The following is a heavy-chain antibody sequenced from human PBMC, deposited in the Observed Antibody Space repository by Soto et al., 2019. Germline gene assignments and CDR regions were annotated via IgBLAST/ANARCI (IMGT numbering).Heavy chain of an antibody. CDR2: ISYDGSNK. V-gene: IGHV3-30*18. D-gene: IGHD3-9*01. Sequence: PGGSLRLSCAASGFTFSSYGMHWVRQAPGKGLEWVAVISYDGSNKYYADSVKGRFTISRDNSKNTLYLQMNSLRAEDTAVYYCAKPLDFFLTGYYTDAFDIWGQGTMVTVSS. CDR1: GFTFSSYG. CDR3: AKPLDFFLTGYYTDAFDI. J-gene: IGHJ3*02.